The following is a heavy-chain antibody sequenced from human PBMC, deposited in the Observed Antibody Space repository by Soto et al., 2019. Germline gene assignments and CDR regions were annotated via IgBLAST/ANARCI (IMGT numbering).Heavy chain of an antibody. CDR3: AKPTLGSTYVNSYFDY. V-gene: IGHV3-23*01. CDR2: ISGSGGST. CDR1: GFTFSSYA. Sequence: PGGSLRLSCAASGFTFSSYAMSWVRQAPGKGLEWVSAISGSGGSTYYADSVKGRFTISRDNSKNTLYLQMNSLRAEDTAVYYCAKPTLGSTYVNSYFDYWGQGTLVTVSS. D-gene: IGHD2-2*01. J-gene: IGHJ4*02.